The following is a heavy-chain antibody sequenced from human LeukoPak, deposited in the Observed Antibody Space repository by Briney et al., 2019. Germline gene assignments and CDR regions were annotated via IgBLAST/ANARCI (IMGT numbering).Heavy chain of an antibody. D-gene: IGHD3-22*01. Sequence: GGSLRLSCAASGFTFSSYWIHWVRQAPGKGLVWVSRINSDGSSTSYADSVKGRFTISRDNAKNTLYLQMNSLRAEDTAVYYCARTYYYDSSGYPFDYWGQGTLVTVSS. CDR2: INSDGSST. CDR1: GFTFSSYW. V-gene: IGHV3-74*01. J-gene: IGHJ4*02. CDR3: ARTYYYDSSGYPFDY.